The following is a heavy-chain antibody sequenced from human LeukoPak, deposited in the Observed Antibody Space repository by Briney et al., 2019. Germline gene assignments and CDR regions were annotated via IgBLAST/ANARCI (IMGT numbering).Heavy chain of an antibody. J-gene: IGHJ4*02. V-gene: IGHV5-51*01. Sequence: GESLKISCEVSGYSFTNYWIGWVRQMPGKGLEWMGIINLGDSNTKYSPSFQGQVAISADKSIGTAYLQWTSLKASDTAIYYCARRSCSWFSFDFWGQGTLVTVSS. CDR3: ARRSCSWFSFDF. CDR2: INLGDSNT. CDR1: GYSFTNYW. D-gene: IGHD6-13*01.